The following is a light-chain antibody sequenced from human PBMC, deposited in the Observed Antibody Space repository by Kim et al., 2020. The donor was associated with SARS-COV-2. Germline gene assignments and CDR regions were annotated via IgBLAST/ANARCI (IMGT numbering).Light chain of an antibody. J-gene: IGKJ5*01. Sequence: EIVLTQSPGTLSLSPGERATLSCRASQTVRSSYLAWYQQKPGQAPRLLIYDFSTRATGIPDRFSGSGSGTDFTLTISRLEPEDYAVYYCQQYDRLITFGQGTRLEIK. V-gene: IGKV3-20*01. CDR2: DFS. CDR1: QTVRSSY. CDR3: QQYDRLIT.